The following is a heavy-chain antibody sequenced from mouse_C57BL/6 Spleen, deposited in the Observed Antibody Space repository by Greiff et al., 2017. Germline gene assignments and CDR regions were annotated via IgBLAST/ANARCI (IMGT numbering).Heavy chain of an antibody. CDR1: GFSLTSYG. V-gene: IGHV2-6-1*01. Sequence: QVQLKESGPGLVAPSQSLSITCTVSGFSLTSYGVHWVRQPPGKGLEWLVVIWSDGSTTYNSARKSRLSISKDNSKSQVFLKMNSLQTDDTAMYYCARHRGYDGAFDYWGQGTTLTVSS. CDR3: ARHRGYDGAFDY. CDR2: IWSDGST. J-gene: IGHJ2*01. D-gene: IGHD2-2*01.